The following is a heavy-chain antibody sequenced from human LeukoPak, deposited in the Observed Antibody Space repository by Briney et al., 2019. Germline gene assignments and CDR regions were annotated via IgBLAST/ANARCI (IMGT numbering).Heavy chain of an antibody. CDR1: GYTFTGYY. J-gene: IGHJ4*02. CDR2: NNPNSGGT. V-gene: IGHV1-2*02. D-gene: IGHD6-19*01. Sequence: ASVKVSCKASGYTFTGYYIHWVRQAPGQGLEWMGWNNPNSGGTNYAQNFQGRVTMTRDTSISTAYMELNGLRSDDTALYYCARTGIGMPGFNYWGQGTLVTVSS. CDR3: ARTGIGMPGFNY.